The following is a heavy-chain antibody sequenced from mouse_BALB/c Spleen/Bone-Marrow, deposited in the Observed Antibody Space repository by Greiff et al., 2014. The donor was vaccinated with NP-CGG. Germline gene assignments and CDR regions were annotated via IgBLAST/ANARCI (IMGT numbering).Heavy chain of an antibody. CDR1: GFNIKDTY. V-gene: IGHV14-3*02. CDR3: AKYGGLRYAMDY. J-gene: IGHJ4*01. D-gene: IGHD2-4*01. Sequence: EVQLQQSGAELVKPGASVKLSCTASGFNIKDTYMHWVKQRPEQGLEWIGRIDPANGNTKYDPKFQGKATITADTSSNTAYLQLSSLTSEDTAVYYYAKYGGLRYAMDYWGQGTSVTVSS. CDR2: IDPANGNT.